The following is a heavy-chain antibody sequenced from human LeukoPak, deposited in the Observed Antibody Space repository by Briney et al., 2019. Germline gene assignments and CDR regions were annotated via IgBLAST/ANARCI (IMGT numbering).Heavy chain of an antibody. CDR1: GYTFTSYG. CDR2: ISPYNGNT. V-gene: IGHV1-18*01. CDR3: ARSITMVRGVHDAFDF. J-gene: IGHJ3*01. D-gene: IGHD3-10*01. Sequence: ASVKVSCKPSGYTFTSYGISWVRQAPGQGLEWMGWISPYNGNTNYAQKIQGRVTMTTDTSTSTAYMELRSLRSDDTAVYYCARSITMVRGVHDAFDFWGQGTMVTVSS.